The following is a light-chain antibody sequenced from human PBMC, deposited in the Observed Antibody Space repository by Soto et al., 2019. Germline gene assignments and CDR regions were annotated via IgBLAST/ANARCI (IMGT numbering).Light chain of an antibody. CDR1: QGIRND. V-gene: IGKV1-13*02. CDR3: QQYNSYPWT. J-gene: IGKJ1*01. Sequence: AIQMTQSPSSLSASVGDRVTITCRASQGIRNDLGWYQQKPGKAPKLLIYDASSLESGVPSRLRGSGYGTELTITISSMKTDDFETYYCQQYNSYPWTFGHGTKVDIK. CDR2: DAS.